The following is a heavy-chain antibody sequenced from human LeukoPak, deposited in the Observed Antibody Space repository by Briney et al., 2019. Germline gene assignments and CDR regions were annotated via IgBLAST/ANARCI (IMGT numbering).Heavy chain of an antibody. J-gene: IGHJ4*02. CDR3: ASDYYDSSGFDY. CDR1: GGSSSNYY. CDR2: THYSGST. D-gene: IGHD3-22*01. Sequence: SQTLSLTCTVSGGSSSNYYWSWIRQPPGKGLEWIGYTHYSGSTNYNPSLKSRVTISVDTSKNQFSLKLSSVTAADTAVYYCASDYYDSSGFDYWGQGTLVTVSS. V-gene: IGHV4-59*01.